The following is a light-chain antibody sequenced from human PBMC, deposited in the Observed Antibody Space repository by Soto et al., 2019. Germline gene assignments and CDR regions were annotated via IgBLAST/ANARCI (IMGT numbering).Light chain of an antibody. CDR3: QQYNNWPFIT. CDR1: QSVSSA. J-gene: IGKJ5*01. V-gene: IGKV3-15*01. CDR2: GAS. Sequence: EIVLTQSPGTLSLSPGERATLSCRASQSVSSAYFAWYQQRPGQAPRLLIYGASTRATGIPARFSGSGSGTEFTLTISSLQSEDFAVYYCQQYNNWPFITFGQGTRLEIK.